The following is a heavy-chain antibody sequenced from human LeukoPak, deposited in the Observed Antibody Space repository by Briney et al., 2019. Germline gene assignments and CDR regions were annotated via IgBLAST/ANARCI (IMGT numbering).Heavy chain of an antibody. CDR3: ARDVGAGMAAAFDL. CDR1: GGSISNTNYY. Sequence: SETLSLTCTVSGGSISNTNYYWAWIRQPPGRGLEWIGSIYYTGTTFDNPSLKSRVTLSVDTSNNQFSLRLSSVTAADTAVYYCARDVGAGMAAAFDLWGQGTLVTVSS. V-gene: IGHV4-39*07. J-gene: IGHJ4*02. D-gene: IGHD6-13*01. CDR2: IYYTGTT.